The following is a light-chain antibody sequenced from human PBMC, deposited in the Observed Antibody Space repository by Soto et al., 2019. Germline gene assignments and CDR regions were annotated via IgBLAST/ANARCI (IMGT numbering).Light chain of an antibody. V-gene: IGLV2-14*01. Sequence: QSVLTQPASVSGSPGQSITLSCTGTSSDIATYNYVSWYQQHPGKAPKLMIYEVSNRPSGVSRRFSGSKSGHTASLTISGLQAEDEADYYCSSYTTSNTLDVFGTGTKVTVL. CDR2: EVS. J-gene: IGLJ1*01. CDR1: SSDIATYNY. CDR3: SSYTTSNTLDV.